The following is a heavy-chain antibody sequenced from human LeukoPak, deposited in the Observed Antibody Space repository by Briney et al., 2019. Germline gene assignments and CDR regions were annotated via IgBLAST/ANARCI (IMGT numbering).Heavy chain of an antibody. CDR1: GGSISSSIYY. CDR3: ARDKIYYGSGSYYPRAAFDY. J-gene: IGHJ4*02. Sequence: SETLSLTCIVSGGSISSSIYYWGWIRQPPGKGLEWLGNIYQSGSTYYNPSLKSRVTISLDTSKNQFSLKLSSVTAADTAVYYCARDKIYYGSGSYYPRAAFDYWGQGTLVTVSS. CDR2: IYQSGST. D-gene: IGHD3-10*01. V-gene: IGHV4-39*07.